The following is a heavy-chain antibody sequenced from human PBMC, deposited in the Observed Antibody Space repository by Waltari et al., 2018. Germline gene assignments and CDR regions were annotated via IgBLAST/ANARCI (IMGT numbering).Heavy chain of an antibody. V-gene: IGHV1-69*13. CDR1: GGTFSSYA. J-gene: IGHJ4*02. D-gene: IGHD2-15*01. Sequence: QVQLVQSGAEVKKPGSSVKFSCKASGGTFSSYAIRWVRQAPGQGLEWMGGIIPICGTANYAQKFQGRVTITADESTSTAYMELSSLRSEDTAVYYCARGNSNLIATFDYWGQGTLVTVSS. CDR2: IIPICGTA. CDR3: ARGNSNLIATFDY.